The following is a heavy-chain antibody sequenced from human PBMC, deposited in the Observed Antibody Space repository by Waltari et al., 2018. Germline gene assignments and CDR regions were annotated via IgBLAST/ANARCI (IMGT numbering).Heavy chain of an antibody. J-gene: IGHJ4*02. D-gene: IGHD6-13*01. CDR3: ARDLIGIAAAGWDY. CDR1: GFTFSSYS. V-gene: IGHV3-21*01. Sequence: EVQLVESGGGLVKPGGSLRLSCAASGFTFSSYSMNWVRPAPGKGLEWVSSISSSSSYIYYADSVKGRFTISRDNAKNSLYLQMNSLRAEDTAVYYCARDLIGIAAAGWDYWGQGTLVTVSS. CDR2: ISSSSSYI.